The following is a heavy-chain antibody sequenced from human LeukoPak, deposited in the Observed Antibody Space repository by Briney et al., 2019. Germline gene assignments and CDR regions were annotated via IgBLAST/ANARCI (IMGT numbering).Heavy chain of an antibody. CDR2: IHHSGRT. Sequence: SETLSLTCAVSGYSISNGYYWGWIQQPPGKGLECVGTIHHSGRTYYNPSLKGRVTISVDTSKNQFSLKLSSVTAADTAVYYCARQSLTPGLDYWGQGTLVSVSS. CDR3: ARQSLTPGLDY. D-gene: IGHD1-14*01. V-gene: IGHV4-38-2*01. J-gene: IGHJ4*02. CDR1: GYSISNGYY.